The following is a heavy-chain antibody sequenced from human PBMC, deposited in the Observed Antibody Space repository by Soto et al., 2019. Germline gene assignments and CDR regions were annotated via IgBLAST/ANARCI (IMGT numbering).Heavy chain of an antibody. Sequence: QVQLVESGGGVVKPGGSLTLSCAASGFTFSDYGMNWVRQAPGKWLEWLTFISFDEAKDKCYSAPVRGRFSISRDNSKNTLSLQMNNLRSEDTAVYYCAKVTYGGSAPYEYVMDGWGQRTTVTVSS. CDR3: AKVTYGGSAPYEYVMDG. CDR1: GFTFSDYG. V-gene: IGHV3-30*18. J-gene: IGHJ6*02. CDR2: ISFDEAKDK. D-gene: IGHD3-16*01.